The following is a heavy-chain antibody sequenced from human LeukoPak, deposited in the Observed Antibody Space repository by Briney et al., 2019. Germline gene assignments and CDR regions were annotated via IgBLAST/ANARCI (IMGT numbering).Heavy chain of an antibody. CDR3: ARLSSSSWYLPKYYYYYYYMDV. D-gene: IGHD6-13*01. Sequence: AGASLQISCKGSGYSFTSYWIGWVRQLPGKGLEWMGIIYPGDSDTSYSPSFQGQVTISADKSISTSYLQWSSLKASDTAMYYCARLSSSSWYLPKYYYYYYYMDVWGQGTLVTVSS. CDR2: IYPGDSDT. V-gene: IGHV5-51*01. CDR1: GYSFTSYW. J-gene: IGHJ6*03.